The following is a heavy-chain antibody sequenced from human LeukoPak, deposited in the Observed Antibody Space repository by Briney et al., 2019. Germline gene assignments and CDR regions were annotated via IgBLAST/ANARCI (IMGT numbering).Heavy chain of an antibody. D-gene: IGHD5-24*01. CDR2: IYYSGST. CDR1: GGSISSYY. CDR3: ARGGRDGLYYFDY. J-gene: IGHJ4*02. V-gene: IGHV4-59*01. Sequence: SETLSLTCTVSGGSISSYYWSWIRQPPGKGLEWIGYIYYSGSTNYNPSLKSRVTISVDTSKNQFSLKLSSVTAADTAVYYCARGGRDGLYYFDYWGQGTLVTVSS.